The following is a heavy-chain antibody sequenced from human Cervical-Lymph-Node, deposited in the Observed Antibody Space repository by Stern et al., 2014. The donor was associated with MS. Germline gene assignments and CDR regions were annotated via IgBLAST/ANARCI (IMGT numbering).Heavy chain of an antibody. CDR1: GFTFSSYA. V-gene: IGHV3-30-3*01. J-gene: IGHJ3*02. D-gene: IGHD3-22*01. CDR2: ISYDGSNT. CDR3: ASLSYYYDSSGYSDAFDI. Sequence: VQLVESGGGVVPTWRSLRLSCAASGFTFSSYAMHWVRQAPAKGLECVAVISYDGSNTSYAYSVKGRFTISRDISKTTRLLQMNSLRAEDTDVYYCASLSYYYDSSGYSDAFDIWGQGTMVTVSS.